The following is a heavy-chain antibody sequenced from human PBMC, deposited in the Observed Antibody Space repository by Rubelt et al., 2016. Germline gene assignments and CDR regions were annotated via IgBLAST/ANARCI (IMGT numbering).Heavy chain of an antibody. CDR1: GFTFSGYG. V-gene: IGHV3-23*04. CDR2: IYGSAARYGDADKT. J-gene: IGHJ2*01. Sequence: GQLVESGGGLVQPGGSLRLSCAASGFTFSGYGMHWVRQAPGKGLEWVSVIYGSAARYGDADKTYYADSVKGRFTISRDTSRDTLYLQMESLRAEDTAVYYCARDSPNPYWYFDLWGRGTLVTVSS. CDR3: ARDSPNPYWYFDL.